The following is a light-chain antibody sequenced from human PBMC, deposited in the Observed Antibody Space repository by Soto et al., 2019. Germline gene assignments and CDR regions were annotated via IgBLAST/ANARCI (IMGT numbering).Light chain of an antibody. CDR1: QSVTTNY. V-gene: IGKV3-20*01. J-gene: IGKJ1*01. CDR2: GAS. CDR3: QQDGSSGT. Sequence: EIVLTQSPGTLSLSPGERATLSCRASQSVTTNYLAWYQQKPGQAPRLLIYGASNRATGIPDRCSGSGSGTIFTLTISIQEPEVFAVYYWQQDGSSGTFGQGTKVDIK.